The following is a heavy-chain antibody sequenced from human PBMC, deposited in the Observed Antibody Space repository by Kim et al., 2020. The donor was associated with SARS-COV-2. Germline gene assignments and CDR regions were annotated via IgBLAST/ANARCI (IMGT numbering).Heavy chain of an antibody. D-gene: IGHD3-9*01. CDR3: ARAYYDILTGYSDYFDY. V-gene: IGHV3-53*01. J-gene: IGHJ4*02. Sequence: VKGRVPISRDNSKNTLYLQMNSLRAEDTAVYYCARAYYDILTGYSDYFDYWGQGTLVTVSS.